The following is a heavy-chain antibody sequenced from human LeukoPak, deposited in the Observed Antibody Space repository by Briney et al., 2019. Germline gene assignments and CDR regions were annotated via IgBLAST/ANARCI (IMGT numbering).Heavy chain of an antibody. J-gene: IGHJ5*02. D-gene: IGHD5-18*01. V-gene: IGHV4-34*01. CDR3: ARAQGYSYGNWFDP. CDR1: GGSFSGYY. Sequence: SETLSLTCAVYGGSFSGYYWSWIRQPPGKGLEWIGEINHSGSTNYNPSLKSRVTISVDTSKNQFSLKLSSVTAADTAVYYCARAQGYSYGNWFDPWGQGTLVTVSS. CDR2: INHSGST.